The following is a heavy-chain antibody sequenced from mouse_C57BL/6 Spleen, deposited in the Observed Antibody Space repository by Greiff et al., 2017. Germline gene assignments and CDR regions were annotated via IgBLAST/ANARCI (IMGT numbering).Heavy chain of an antibody. V-gene: IGHV2-2*01. CDR2: IWSGGST. Sequence: VHLVESGPGLVQPSQSLSITCTVSGFSLTSYGVHWVRQSPGKGLEWLGVIWSGGSTDYNAAFISRLSISKDNSKSQVFFKMNSLQADDTAIYYCARKDWVDYYAMDYWGQGTSVTVSS. CDR1: GFSLTSYG. D-gene: IGHD4-1*01. J-gene: IGHJ4*01. CDR3: ARKDWVDYYAMDY.